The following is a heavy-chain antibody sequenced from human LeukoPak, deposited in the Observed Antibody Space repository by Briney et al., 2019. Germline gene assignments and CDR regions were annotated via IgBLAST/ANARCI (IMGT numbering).Heavy chain of an antibody. CDR2: IYYSGSI. V-gene: IGHV4-59*08. CDR1: GGSISSYY. CDR3: ASWARGYSSI. D-gene: IGHD6-19*01. Sequence: SETLSLTCTVSGGSISSYYWSWIRQPPGKGLEWIGYIYYSGSINYNPSLKSRVTISVDTSKNQFSLKLSSVTAADTAVYYCASWARGYSSIWGQGTLVTVSS. J-gene: IGHJ4*02.